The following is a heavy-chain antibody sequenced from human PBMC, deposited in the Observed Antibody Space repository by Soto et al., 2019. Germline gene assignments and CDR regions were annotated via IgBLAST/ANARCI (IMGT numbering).Heavy chain of an antibody. V-gene: IGHV4-31*03. J-gene: IGHJ4*02. CDR1: GDSLSSGGHY. CDR2: IYDSVNT. D-gene: IGHD3-9*01. Sequence: SETLSLTCTVSGDSLSSGGHYWSWIRQHPGKGLEWIGHIYDSVNTYYSPSLRSRVTISADMSKNQFSLNLRPVTAADTAVYYCARVDHRGYFAILTDYWGQGTLVTVPS. CDR3: ARVDHRGYFAILTDY.